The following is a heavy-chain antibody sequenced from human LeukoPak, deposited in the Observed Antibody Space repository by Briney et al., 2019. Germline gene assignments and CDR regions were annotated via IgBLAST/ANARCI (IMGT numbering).Heavy chain of an antibody. V-gene: IGHV4-61*02. D-gene: IGHD1-26*01. CDR1: GGSISSGSYY. CDR2: IYTSGST. Sequence: SQTLSLTCTVSGGSISSGSYYWSWIRQPAGKGLEWIGRIYTSGSTNYNPSLKSRATISVDTSKNQFSLKLSSVTAADTAVYYCARDFRVGAWDYWGQGTLVTVSS. CDR3: ARDFRVGAWDY. J-gene: IGHJ4*02.